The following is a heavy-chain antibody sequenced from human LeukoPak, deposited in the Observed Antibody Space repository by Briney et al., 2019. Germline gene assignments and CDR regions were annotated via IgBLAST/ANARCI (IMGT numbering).Heavy chain of an antibody. Sequence: GGSLRLSCAASGFTFSSYSMNWVRQAPGKGLEWVSSISSSSSYIYYADSVKGRFTISRDNAKNSLYLQMNSLRAEDTAVYYCARDPLYDSSGYDQIDYWGQGTLVTVSS. CDR3: ARDPLYDSSGYDQIDY. V-gene: IGHV3-21*01. CDR1: GFTFSSYS. J-gene: IGHJ4*02. D-gene: IGHD3-22*01. CDR2: ISSSSSYI.